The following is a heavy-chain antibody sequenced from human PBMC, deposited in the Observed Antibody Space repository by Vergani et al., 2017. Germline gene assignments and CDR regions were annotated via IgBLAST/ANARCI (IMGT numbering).Heavy chain of an antibody. J-gene: IGHJ4*02. Sequence: EVQLVESGGGLVQPGGSLKLPCAASGFTFSGSAMHWVRQASGKGLEWVGRVRSKANSYATAYAAWVKGRVTISRDDSKNMAYLQMNSLKTEDTAVYYCTRADSGSYYAGLDYWGQGTLVTVSS. CDR2: VRSKANSYAT. CDR1: GFTFSGSA. CDR3: TRADSGSYYAGLDY. D-gene: IGHD1-26*01. V-gene: IGHV3-73*02.